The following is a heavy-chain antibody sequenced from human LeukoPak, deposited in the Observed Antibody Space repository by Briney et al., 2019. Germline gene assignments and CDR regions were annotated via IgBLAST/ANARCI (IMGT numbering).Heavy chain of an antibody. J-gene: IGHJ6*04. CDR1: GGSISSSSYY. D-gene: IGHD2-2*02. V-gene: IGHV4-61*01. CDR3: ARGGYCSSTSCYRAPFLDV. Sequence: SETLSLTCTVSGGSISSSSYYWSWIRQPPGKGLEWIGYIYYSGSTNYNPSLKSRVTISVDTSKNQFSLKLSSVTAADTAVYYCARGGYCSSTSCYRAPFLDVWGKGTTVTVSS. CDR2: IYYSGST.